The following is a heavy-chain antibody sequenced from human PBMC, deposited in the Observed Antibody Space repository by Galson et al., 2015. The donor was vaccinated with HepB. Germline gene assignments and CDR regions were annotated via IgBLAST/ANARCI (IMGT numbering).Heavy chain of an antibody. CDR1: GYIFTKYW. J-gene: IGHJ6*02. Sequence: QSGAEVKKPGESLRISCKGSGYIFTKYWINWVRQLPGKGLEWMGRIDPSDSYANYSPSFQGHVTISVDKSISTAYLQWSSLKASDTAMYYCVRTSTTDYYYYGMDVWGQGTTVTVSS. CDR3: VRTSTTDYYYYGMDV. CDR2: IDPSDSYA. V-gene: IGHV5-10-1*01. D-gene: IGHD1-1*01.